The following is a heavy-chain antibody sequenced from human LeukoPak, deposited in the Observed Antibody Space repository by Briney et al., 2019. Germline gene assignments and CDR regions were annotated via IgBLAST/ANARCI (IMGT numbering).Heavy chain of an antibody. V-gene: IGHV1-2*02. CDR2: INPNSGGT. Sequence: ASVKVSCTASGYTFTGYYMHWVRQAPGQGLEWMGWINPNSGGTNYAQKFQGRVTMTRDTSISTAYMELSRLRSDDTAVYYCARDLVIVPTTTKRDSWFDPWGQGTLVTVSS. CDR1: GYTFTGYY. D-gene: IGHD2/OR15-2a*01. CDR3: ARDLVIVPTTTKRDSWFDP. J-gene: IGHJ5*02.